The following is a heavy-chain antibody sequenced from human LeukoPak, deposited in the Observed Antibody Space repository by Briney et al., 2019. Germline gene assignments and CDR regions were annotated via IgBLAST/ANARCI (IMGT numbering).Heavy chain of an antibody. D-gene: IGHD5-18*01. V-gene: IGHV4-61*05. CDR2: IYYSGST. J-gene: IGHJ5*02. CDR1: GGSISSSSYY. CDR3: ARQSGYSYGPDP. Sequence: MSSETLSLTCTVSGGSISSSSYYWGWIRQPPGKGLEWIGYIYYSGSTNYNPSLKSRVTISVDTSKNQFSLKLSSVTAADTAVYHCARQSGYSYGPDPWGQGTLVTVSS.